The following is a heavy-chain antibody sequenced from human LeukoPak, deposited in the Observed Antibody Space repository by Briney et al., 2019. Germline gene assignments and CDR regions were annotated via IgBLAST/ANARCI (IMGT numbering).Heavy chain of an antibody. CDR2: IYYSGST. CDR3: ASRPRYRKDIVVVPAAAGTFGAFDI. CDR1: GGSISSSSYY. J-gene: IGHJ3*02. V-gene: IGHV4-39*01. D-gene: IGHD2-2*01. Sequence: SETLSLTCTVSGGSISSSSYYWGWIRQPPGKGLEWIGSIYYSGSTYYNPSLKSRVTISVDTSKNQFSLKLSSVTAADTAVYYCASRPRYRKDIVVVPAAAGTFGAFDIWGQGTMVTVSS.